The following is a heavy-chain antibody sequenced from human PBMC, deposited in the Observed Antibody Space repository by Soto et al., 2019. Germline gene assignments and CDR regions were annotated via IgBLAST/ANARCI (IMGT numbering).Heavy chain of an antibody. J-gene: IGHJ4*02. Sequence: QVQLVESGGGLVKPGGSLRLSCAASGLTFSGYNRSWIRQAPGKGLEWVSYITSSGSNSFDAESVKGRFTSSRDNTMNLLYLQMNSLSAEDTAVYYCARRGTISSAHHFDHWGQGTLVTVSS. V-gene: IGHV3-11*01. CDR1: GLTFSGYN. CDR2: ITSSGSNS. CDR3: ARRGTISSAHHFDH. D-gene: IGHD6-6*01.